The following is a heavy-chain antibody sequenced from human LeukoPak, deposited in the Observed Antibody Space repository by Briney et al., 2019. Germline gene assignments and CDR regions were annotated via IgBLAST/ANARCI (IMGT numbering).Heavy chain of an antibody. CDR1: GFTFDDYA. CDR3: ARVDTANYYYYYYMDV. V-gene: IGHV3-9*01. J-gene: IGHJ6*03. D-gene: IGHD5-18*01. Sequence: GGSLRLSCAASGFTFDDYAMHWVRQAPGKGLEWVSGISWNSGSIGYADSVKGRFTISRDNAKNSLYLQMNSLRAEDTAVYYCARVDTANYYYYYYMDVWGKGTTVTVSS. CDR2: ISWNSGSI.